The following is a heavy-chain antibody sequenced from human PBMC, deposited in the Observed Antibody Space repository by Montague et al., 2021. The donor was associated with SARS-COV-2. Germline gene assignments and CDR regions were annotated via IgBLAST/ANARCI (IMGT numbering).Heavy chain of an antibody. CDR2: TYYRSKWYY. CDR3: ALAVAGRGGYDY. J-gene: IGHJ4*02. Sequence: CAISGDSVSSNSAAWNWIRQSPSRVLEWLGRTYYRSKWYYEYAVSLKSRITINPDTSKNQFSLQVKSMTPEDTAVYYCALAVAGRGGYDYWGQGTLVTVSS. D-gene: IGHD6-19*01. V-gene: IGHV6-1*01. CDR1: GDSVSSNSAA.